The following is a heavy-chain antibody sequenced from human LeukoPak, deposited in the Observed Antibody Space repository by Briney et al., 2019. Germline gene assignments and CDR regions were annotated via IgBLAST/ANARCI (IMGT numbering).Heavy chain of an antibody. CDR2: IYYSGST. D-gene: IGHD1-26*01. CDR1: GGSISSYY. Sequence: SETLSLTCTVSGGSISSYYWSWIRQPPGKGLEWIGYIYYSGSTNYNPSLKSRVTISVDTSKNQFSRKLSSVTAADTAVYYCARAGSGSYYARGMIAFDIWGQGTMVTVSS. V-gene: IGHV4-59*01. CDR3: ARAGSGSYYARGMIAFDI. J-gene: IGHJ3*02.